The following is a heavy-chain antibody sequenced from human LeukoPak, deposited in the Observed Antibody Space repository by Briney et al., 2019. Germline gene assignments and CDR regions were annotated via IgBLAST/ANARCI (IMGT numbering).Heavy chain of an antibody. CDR3: AREGYYGAFDI. CDR2: IGANSAI. D-gene: IGHD3-10*01. V-gene: IGHV3-48*02. Sequence: GGSLRPSCAATGFTFSDYSMNWVRQAPAKGLEWVSYIGANSAIYYADSVKGRFTISRDNAKNSLSLQMNSLRDDDTAVYYCAREGYYGAFDIWGQGTMVTVSS. J-gene: IGHJ3*02. CDR1: GFTFSDYS.